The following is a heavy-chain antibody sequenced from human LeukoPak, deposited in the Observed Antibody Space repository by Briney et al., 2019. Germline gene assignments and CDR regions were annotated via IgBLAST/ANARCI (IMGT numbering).Heavy chain of an antibody. CDR2: IHYGGNT. CDR3: ARDLRGSEY. D-gene: IGHD2-15*01. Sequence: PSETLSLTCTVSGGSASTTSYFWAWIRQPPGKGLEWIGSIHYGGNTYYSPSLKSRVTISTDTSKNQFSLTLTSVTAADTAVYYCARDLRGSEYWGQGTLVTVSS. CDR1: GGSASTTSYF. V-gene: IGHV4-39*07. J-gene: IGHJ4*02.